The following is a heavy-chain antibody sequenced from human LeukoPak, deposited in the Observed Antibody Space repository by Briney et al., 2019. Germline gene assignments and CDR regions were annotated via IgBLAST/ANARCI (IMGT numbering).Heavy chain of an antibody. CDR1: GFTFSDYS. CDR2: ISSDSSYI. V-gene: IGHV3-21*01. J-gene: IGHJ4*02. D-gene: IGHD4-17*01. CDR3: ASAPTDYVETSWYHFDY. Sequence: PGGSLRLSCAASGFTFSDYSMNWVRQAPGKGLEWVSSISSDSSYIYYADSLKRRLTISRDNAKNSLYLQIDSLRAEDTAVYYCASAPTDYVETSWYHFDYWGQGTLVTVSS.